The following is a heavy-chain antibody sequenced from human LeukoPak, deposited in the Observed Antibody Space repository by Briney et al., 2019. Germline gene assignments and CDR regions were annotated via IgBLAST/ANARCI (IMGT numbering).Heavy chain of an antibody. V-gene: IGHV1-3*01. J-gene: IGHJ4*02. CDR1: GYTFTSYA. Sequence: ASVKVSCKASGYTFTSYAMHWVRQAPGQRLEWMGWINAGNGNTKYSQKFQGRVTITRDTSASTAYMELSSLRSEDTAVYYCAREHGPSGNYWNYWGQGTLVTVSS. CDR2: INAGNGNT. D-gene: IGHD1-26*01. CDR3: AREHGPSGNYWNY.